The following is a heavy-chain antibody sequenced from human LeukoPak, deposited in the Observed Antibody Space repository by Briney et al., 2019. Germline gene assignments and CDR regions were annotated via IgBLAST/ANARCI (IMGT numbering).Heavy chain of an antibody. CDR3: ARRSGSTYCGGDCYSNAFGI. V-gene: IGHV4-34*01. CDR2: INHSGST. D-gene: IGHD2-21*02. J-gene: IGHJ3*02. Sequence: TSETLSLTCAVYGGSFSGYYWSWIRQPPGKGLEWIGEINHSGSTNYNPSLKSRVTISVDTSKNQFSLKLSSVTAADTAVYYCARRSGSTYCGGDCYSNAFGIWGQGTMVTVSS. CDR1: GGSFSGYY.